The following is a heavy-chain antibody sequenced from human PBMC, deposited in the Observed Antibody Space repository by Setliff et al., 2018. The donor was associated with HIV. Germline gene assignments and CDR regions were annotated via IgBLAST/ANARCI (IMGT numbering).Heavy chain of an antibody. CDR1: GGSISSSSYY. V-gene: IGHV4-39*01. Sequence: SETLSLTCTVSGGSISSSSYYWGWIRQPPGKGLEWIGSIDYSGSTYANPSLKSRVTISVDTSKNQFSLNLSSVTAADTAVYYCVGSTISAAVYYYYYYMDVWGKGTTVTVSS. D-gene: IGHD6-13*01. CDR3: VGSTISAAVYYYYYYMDV. J-gene: IGHJ6*03. CDR2: IDYSGST.